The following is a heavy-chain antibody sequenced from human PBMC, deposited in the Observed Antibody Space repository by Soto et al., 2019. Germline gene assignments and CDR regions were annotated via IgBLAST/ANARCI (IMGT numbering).Heavy chain of an antibody. CDR3: ASRFLEWLPSSYYFDY. Sequence: SETLSLTCAVYGGSFSGYYWSWIRQPPGKGLEWIGEINHSGSTNYNPSLKSRVTISVDTSKNQFSLKLSSVTAADTAVYYCASRFLEWLPSSYYFDYWGQGTLVTVSS. J-gene: IGHJ4*02. CDR2: INHSGST. V-gene: IGHV4-34*01. CDR1: GGSFSGYY. D-gene: IGHD3-3*01.